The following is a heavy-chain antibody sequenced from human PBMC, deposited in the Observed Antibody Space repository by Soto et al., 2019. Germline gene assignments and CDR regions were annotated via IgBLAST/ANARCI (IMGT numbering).Heavy chain of an antibody. CDR3: ARDGRRDGYKNAFDY. J-gene: IGHJ4*02. CDR2: ISYDGSNK. CDR1: GFTFSSYA. V-gene: IGHV3-30-3*01. Sequence: QVQLVESGGGVVQPGGSLRLSCAASGFTFSSYAMHWVRQAPGKGLEWVAVISYDGSNKYYADSVKGRFTISRDNSKNTLYLQMNSLRAEDTAVYYCARDGRRDGYKNAFDYWGQGTLVTVSS. D-gene: IGHD5-12*01.